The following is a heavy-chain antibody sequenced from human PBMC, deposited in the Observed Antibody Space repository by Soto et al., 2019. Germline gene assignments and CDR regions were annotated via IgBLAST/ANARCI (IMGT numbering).Heavy chain of an antibody. CDR2: IKGDGIST. J-gene: IGHJ4*02. Sequence: EVQLVESGGGLVQSGGSLRLSCAASGFTFSSYWMHWVRQAPGKGLVWVSRIKGDGISTNYADSMKGRFTISRDNAKDTVFLQMNGLSADDTIVYYCARGAMRNYYNDYWGQGTVVTVSS. V-gene: IGHV3-74*01. CDR3: ARGAMRNYYNDY. D-gene: IGHD3-10*01. CDR1: GFTFSSYW.